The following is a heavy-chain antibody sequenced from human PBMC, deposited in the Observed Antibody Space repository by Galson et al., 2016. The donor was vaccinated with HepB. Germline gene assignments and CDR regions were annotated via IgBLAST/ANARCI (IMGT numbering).Heavy chain of an antibody. J-gene: IGHJ3*02. CDR2: SGRGARTI. D-gene: IGHD2-8*02. Sequence: SLRLSCAVSGFSFRDSYMSWIRQAPGKGLEWISYSGRGARTIYYADSVKSRFTISRDNAKNSLYLQMDSLRAEDTAVYYCAKGGGVLDSGGAFDMWGQGTMVTVSS. CDR1: GFSFRDSY. V-gene: IGHV3-11*01. CDR3: AKGGGVLDSGGAFDM.